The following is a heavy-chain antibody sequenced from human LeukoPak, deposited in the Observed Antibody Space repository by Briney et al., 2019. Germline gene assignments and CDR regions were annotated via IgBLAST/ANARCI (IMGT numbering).Heavy chain of an antibody. CDR3: ARYCSSTSCYTNFDY. Sequence: PSETLSLTCTVSGGSISSGDYYWRWIRQPPGTGLEWIGYIYYSGSTYYNPSLKSRVTISVDTSKNQFSLKLSSVTAADTAVYYCARYCSSTSCYTNFDYWGQGTLVTVSS. V-gene: IGHV4-30-4*08. CDR2: IYYSGST. D-gene: IGHD2-2*02. CDR1: GGSISSGDYY. J-gene: IGHJ4*02.